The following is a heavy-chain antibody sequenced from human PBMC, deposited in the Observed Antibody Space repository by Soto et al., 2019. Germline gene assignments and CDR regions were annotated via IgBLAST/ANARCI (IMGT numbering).Heavy chain of an antibody. D-gene: IGHD3-3*01. CDR1: GGSISSSSYY. Sequence: SETLSLTCTVSGGSISSSSYYWGWIRQPPGKGLEWIGSIYYSGSTYYNPSLKSRVTISVDTSKNQFSLKLSSVTAADTAVYYCARLPPTTIFGVVPAVAPRSYYMDVWGKGTTVTVSS. CDR2: IYYSGST. V-gene: IGHV4-39*01. CDR3: ARLPPTTIFGVVPAVAPRSYYMDV. J-gene: IGHJ6*03.